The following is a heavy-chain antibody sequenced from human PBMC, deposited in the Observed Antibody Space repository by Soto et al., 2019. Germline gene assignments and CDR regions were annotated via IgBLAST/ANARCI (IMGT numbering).Heavy chain of an antibody. CDR1: GGSITSGDYY. CDR2: IYYSGST. Sequence: SLTCTVSGGSITSGDYYWSWIRQPPGKGLEWIGYIYYSGSTYYNPSLKSRITMSVDTSKNQLSLQLSSVTAADTAVYYCASSYYRPGYDYWRQGTLVTVS. V-gene: IGHV4-30-4*01. CDR3: ASSYYRPGYDY. J-gene: IGHJ4*02. D-gene: IGHD3-16*01.